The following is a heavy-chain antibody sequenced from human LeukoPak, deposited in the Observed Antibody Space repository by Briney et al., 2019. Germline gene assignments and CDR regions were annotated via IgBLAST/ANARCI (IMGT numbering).Heavy chain of an antibody. CDR1: GDSVSRNSAT. D-gene: IGHD3-22*01. Sequence: SQTLSLTCAISGDSVSRNSATWNWIRQSPSRGLEWLGRTYYRSKWYNDYAISMKSRITINPDTSKNQFSLQLNSVTPEDAAVYYCATLPEHYYDSSGYYPFDYWGQGTLVTVSS. CDR2: TYYRSKWYN. V-gene: IGHV6-1*01. J-gene: IGHJ4*02. CDR3: ATLPEHYYDSSGYYPFDY.